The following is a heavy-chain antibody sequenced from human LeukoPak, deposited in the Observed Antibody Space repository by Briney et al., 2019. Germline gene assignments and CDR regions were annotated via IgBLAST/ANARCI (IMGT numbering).Heavy chain of an antibody. CDR3: ARDVSDFWSFSKYYYMDV. Sequence: ASVKVSCKASGYTFTSYYMHWVRQAPGQGLEWMGWISTYNGNTNYAQKLQGRVTMTTDTSTSTAYMELRSLRFDDTAVYYCARDVSDFWSFSKYYYMDVWGKGTTVTVSS. J-gene: IGHJ6*03. CDR1: GYTFTSYY. D-gene: IGHD3-3*01. V-gene: IGHV1-18*04. CDR2: ISTYNGNT.